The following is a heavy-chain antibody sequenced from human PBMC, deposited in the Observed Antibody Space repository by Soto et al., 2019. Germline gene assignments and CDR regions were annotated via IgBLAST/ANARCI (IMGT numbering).Heavy chain of an antibody. CDR2: INHSGST. CDR1: GGSFSGYY. D-gene: IGHD3-16*02. Sequence: ETLSLTCAVYGGSFSGYYWSWIRQPPGKGLEWIGEINHSGSTNYNPSLKSRVTISVDTSKNQFSLKLSSVTAADTAVYYCARGKLSDYVWGSYRYHFDYWGQGTVVTVSS. J-gene: IGHJ4*02. V-gene: IGHV4-34*01. CDR3: ARGKLSDYVWGSYRYHFDY.